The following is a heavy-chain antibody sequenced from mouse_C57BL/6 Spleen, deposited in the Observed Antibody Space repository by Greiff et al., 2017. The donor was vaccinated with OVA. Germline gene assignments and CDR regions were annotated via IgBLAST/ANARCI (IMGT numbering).Heavy chain of an antibody. CDR2: ISDGGSYT. CDR3: ARNSPYYYGSRYFDV. Sequence: EVKVEESGGGLVKPGGSLKLSCAASGFTFSSYAMSWVRQTPEKRLEWVATISDGGSYTYYPDNVKGRFTISRDNAKNNLYLQMSHLKSEDTAMYYCARNSPYYYGSRYFDVWGTGTTVTVSS. J-gene: IGHJ1*03. V-gene: IGHV5-4*03. CDR1: GFTFSSYA. D-gene: IGHD1-1*01.